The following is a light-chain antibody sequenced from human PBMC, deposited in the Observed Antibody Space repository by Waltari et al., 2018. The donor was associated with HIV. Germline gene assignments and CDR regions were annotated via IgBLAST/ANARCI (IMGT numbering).Light chain of an antibody. J-gene: IGKJ2*01. CDR3: QQYSKWTPRYT. CDR1: QSVSSN. V-gene: IGKV3-15*01. Sequence: EIVLTQSPATLFVSPGERATLICRASQSVSSNLAWYQQKPDQAPRPLIHGASTRATAVPTRFSGSGTGTEINFTITSLQSEDFEVSFCQQYSKWTPRYTFGQGTKV. CDR2: GAS.